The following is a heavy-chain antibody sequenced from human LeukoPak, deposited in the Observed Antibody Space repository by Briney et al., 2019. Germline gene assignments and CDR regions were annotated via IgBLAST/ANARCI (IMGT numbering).Heavy chain of an antibody. J-gene: IGHJ4*02. D-gene: IGHD5-24*01. CDR1: GFTFSSYS. Sequence: GGSLRLSCAASGFTFSSYSMNWVRQAPGKGLEWVSYISSSSSTIYYADSVKGRFTISRDNAKNSLYLQMNSLRAEDTAVYYCARGRDGYGYYFDYWGQGTLVTVSS. CDR2: ISSSSSTI. CDR3: ARGRDGYGYYFDY. V-gene: IGHV3-48*04.